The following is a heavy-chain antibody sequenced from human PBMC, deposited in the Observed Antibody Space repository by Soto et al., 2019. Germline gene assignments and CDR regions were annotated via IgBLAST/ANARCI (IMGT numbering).Heavy chain of an antibody. CDR2: INHSGST. CDR3: ARRGIWFGELLSFYYYYGMDV. CDR1: GGSFSGYY. Sequence: TLSLTCAVYGGSFSGYYWSWIRQPPGKGLEWIGEINHSGSTNYNPSLKSRVTISVDTSKNQFSLKLSSVTAADTAVYYCARRGIWFGELLSFYYYYGMDVWGQGTTVTAP. D-gene: IGHD3-10*01. J-gene: IGHJ6*02. V-gene: IGHV4-34*01.